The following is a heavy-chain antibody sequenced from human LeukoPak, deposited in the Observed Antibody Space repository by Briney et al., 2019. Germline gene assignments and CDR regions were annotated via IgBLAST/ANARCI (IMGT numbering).Heavy chain of an antibody. J-gene: IGHJ5*02. CDR2: IYYTGST. CDR1: GASISSSAYY. Sequence: SETLSLTCTVSGASISSSAYYWSWIRQPPGKGLEWIGYIYYTGSTSYNPSLKSRVTMSLDASKNQFSLELNSVTPADTAVYYCARGGNYWPQWWFDPWGRGTLVSVSS. V-gene: IGHV4-61*08. CDR3: ARGGNYWPQWWFDP. D-gene: IGHD1-26*01.